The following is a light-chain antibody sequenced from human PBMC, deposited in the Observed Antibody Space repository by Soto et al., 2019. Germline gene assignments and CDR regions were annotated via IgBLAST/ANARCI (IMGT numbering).Light chain of an antibody. V-gene: IGKV3-11*01. CDR3: QKRSNWPPIT. Sequence: EIVLTQSPAILSLSPGERATLTCRASQSVSHYLAWYQQKPGQAPRLLIYDASNRATGIPARFSGSGSGTDFTLTISRLEPEDFAVYYCQKRSNWPPITFGQGTRLEIK. CDR2: DAS. CDR1: QSVSHY. J-gene: IGKJ5*01.